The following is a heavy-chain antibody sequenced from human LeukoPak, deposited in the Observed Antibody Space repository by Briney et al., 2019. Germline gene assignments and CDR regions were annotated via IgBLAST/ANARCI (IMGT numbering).Heavy chain of an antibody. CDR3: ARGLGRPGNWFDP. D-gene: IGHD1-1*01. J-gene: IGHJ5*02. Sequence: ASVKVSCKASGYTFTRYYMHWVRQAPGQGLEWVGWSNPNSGGTNYAQKFQGRVTMTRDTSISTAYMELSRLRSDDTAVYYCARGLGRPGNWFDPWGQGTLVTVSS. CDR1: GYTFTRYY. V-gene: IGHV1-2*02. CDR2: SNPNSGGT.